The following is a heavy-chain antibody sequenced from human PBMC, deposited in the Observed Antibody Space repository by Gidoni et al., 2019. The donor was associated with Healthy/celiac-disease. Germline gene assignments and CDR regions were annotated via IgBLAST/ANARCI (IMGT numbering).Heavy chain of an antibody. CDR3: ARNSPRPTSTVTSSFDY. V-gene: IGHV4-4*02. CDR1: GGSISSSNW. D-gene: IGHD4-17*01. Sequence: QVQLQESGPGLVKPSGTLSLTCAVSGGSISSSNWWSWVRQPPGKGLEWIGEIYQSGSTNYNPSLKSRVTISVDKSKTQFSLKLSSVTAADTAVYYCARNSPRPTSTVTSSFDYWGQGTLVTVSS. J-gene: IGHJ4*02. CDR2: IYQSGST.